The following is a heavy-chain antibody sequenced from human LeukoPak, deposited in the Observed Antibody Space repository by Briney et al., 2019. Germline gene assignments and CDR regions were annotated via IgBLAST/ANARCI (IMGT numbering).Heavy chain of an antibody. CDR1: GGSISSYY. Sequence: SETLSLTCTVSGGSISSYYWSWIRQPPGKGLEWIGYIYYSGTTNYNPSLKSRVTISVDTSRNQFSLKLSSVTAADTAVYYCARGVYIAAAQYGYWGQGTLVSVSS. D-gene: IGHD6-25*01. J-gene: IGHJ4*02. CDR2: IYYSGTT. CDR3: ARGVYIAAAQYGY. V-gene: IGHV4-59*01.